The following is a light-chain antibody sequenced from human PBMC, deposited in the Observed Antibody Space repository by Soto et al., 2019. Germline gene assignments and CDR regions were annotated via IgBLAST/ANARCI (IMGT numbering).Light chain of an antibody. CDR3: LLFYGDGVV. Sequence: QAVVTQEPSLTVSPGGTVTLTCASSTGAVTSGYYPNWFQQKPGQPPRALIYSTTYKHSWTPARFSGSLLGGKAALTLSGVQPEDEADYYCLLFYGDGVVFGGWTKLTVL. V-gene: IGLV7-43*01. CDR2: STT. J-gene: IGLJ2*01. CDR1: TGAVTSGYY.